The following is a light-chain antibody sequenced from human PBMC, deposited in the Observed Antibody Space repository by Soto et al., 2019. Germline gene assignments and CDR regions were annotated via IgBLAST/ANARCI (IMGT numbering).Light chain of an antibody. CDR2: EVN. Sequence: QSALTQPPSASGSPGQSVTISCTGTSRDVGGYNYVSWYQHHPGKAPKLMIYEVNKRPSGVPDRFSGSKSGNTASLTVSGLQAEDEAEYYCSSYAGGPYVFGSGTKLTVL. V-gene: IGLV2-8*01. J-gene: IGLJ1*01. CDR1: SRDVGGYNY. CDR3: SSYAGGPYV.